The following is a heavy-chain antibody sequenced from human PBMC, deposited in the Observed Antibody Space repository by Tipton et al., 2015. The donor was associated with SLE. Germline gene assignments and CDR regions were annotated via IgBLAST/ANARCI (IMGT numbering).Heavy chain of an antibody. CDR2: ISYDGSKK. CDR1: GFSFRSHG. J-gene: IGHJ4*02. Sequence: SLRLSCVASGFSFRSHGLHWVRQAPGKGLEWVAVISYDGSKKYYADSLKGRFTISRDDSKNTLYLQMNSLRVEDTAVYYCVGASPSFDYWGQGTLVTVSS. V-gene: IGHV3-30*03. CDR3: VGASPSFDY.